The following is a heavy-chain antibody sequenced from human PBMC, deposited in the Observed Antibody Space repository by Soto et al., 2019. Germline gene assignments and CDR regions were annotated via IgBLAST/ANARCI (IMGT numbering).Heavy chain of an antibody. D-gene: IGHD6-19*01. J-gene: IGHJ4*02. CDR3: ARAPPSDIYRSGRDY. V-gene: IGHV4-39*01. CDR2: TYYSGST. CDR1: GGSISSGGYY. Sequence: SETLSLTCTVSGGSISSGGYYWSWIRQHPGKGLEWIGYTYYSGSTYYNPSLKSRVTISVDTSKNQFSLKLSSVTAADTAVYYCARAPPSDIYRSGRDYWGQGTRVTVSS.